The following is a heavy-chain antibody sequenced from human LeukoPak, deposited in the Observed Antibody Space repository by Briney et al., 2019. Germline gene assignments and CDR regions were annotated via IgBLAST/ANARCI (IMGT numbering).Heavy chain of an antibody. CDR3: ARDPGYRNPYGGYYFDY. J-gene: IGHJ4*02. Sequence: SETLSLTCTVSGGSISSGSYYWSWIRQPPGKGLEWIGYIYYSGSTNYNPSLKSRVTISVDTSKNQFSLKLSSVTAADTAVYYCARDPGYRNPYGGYYFDYWGQGTLVTVSS. CDR2: IYYSGST. D-gene: IGHD3-16*01. V-gene: IGHV4-61*01. CDR1: GGSISSGSYY.